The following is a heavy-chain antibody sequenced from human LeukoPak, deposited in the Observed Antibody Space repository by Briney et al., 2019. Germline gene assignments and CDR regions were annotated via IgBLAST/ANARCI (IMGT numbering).Heavy chain of an antibody. CDR2: IKQDGSEK. V-gene: IGHV3-7*01. Sequence: GGSLRLSCAASGFTFSSYAMNWVRQAPGKGLEWVANIKQDGSEKNYVDSVKGRFTISRDNAKNSLYLQMNSLRAEDTAVYYCARASGWTPDNWGQGTLVTVSS. D-gene: IGHD6-19*01. CDR3: ARASGWTPDN. CDR1: GFTFSSYA. J-gene: IGHJ4*02.